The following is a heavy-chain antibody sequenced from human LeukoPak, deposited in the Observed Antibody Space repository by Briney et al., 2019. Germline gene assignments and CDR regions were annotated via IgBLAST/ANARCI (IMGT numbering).Heavy chain of an antibody. Sequence: GASVKVSCKASGYTFTGYYMHWVRRAPGQGLEWMGWINPNSGGTNYAQKFQGRVTMTRDTSISTAYMELSRLRSDDTAVYYCAREGTYYDILTGRREDAFDIWGQGTMVTVSS. CDR3: AREGTYYDILTGRREDAFDI. CDR1: GYTFTGYY. J-gene: IGHJ3*02. CDR2: INPNSGGT. V-gene: IGHV1-2*02. D-gene: IGHD3-9*01.